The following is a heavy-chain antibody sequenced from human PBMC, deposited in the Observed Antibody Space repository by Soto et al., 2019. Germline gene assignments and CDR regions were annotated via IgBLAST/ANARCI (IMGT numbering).Heavy chain of an antibody. Sequence: EVQLVESGGGLVQPGGSLRLSCAASGFTVSSNYMSWVRQAPGKGLEWVSAIYSGGSTYYADSVKGRFTISRHNSKNTLYLQMNSLRAEDTAVYYCARWSVAAPLDYWGQGTLVTVSS. J-gene: IGHJ4*02. CDR1: GFTVSSNY. CDR3: ARWSVAAPLDY. CDR2: IYSGGST. V-gene: IGHV3-53*04. D-gene: IGHD6-6*01.